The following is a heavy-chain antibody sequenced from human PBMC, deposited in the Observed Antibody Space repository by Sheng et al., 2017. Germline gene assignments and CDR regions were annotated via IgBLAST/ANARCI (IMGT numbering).Heavy chain of an antibody. J-gene: IGHJ4*02. Sequence: QVQLQQWGAGLLKPSETLSLTCAVYGGSFSGNYWSWIRQPPGKGLEWIGEINHSGSTNQNPSLKSRVTISVDTSKNQFSLKLSSVTAADTAVYYCAIPGYRRRGYFDYWGQGTLVTVSS. D-gene: IGHD6-13*01. CDR2: INHSGST. V-gene: IGHV4-34*01. CDR3: AIPGYRRRGYFDY. CDR1: GGSFSGNY.